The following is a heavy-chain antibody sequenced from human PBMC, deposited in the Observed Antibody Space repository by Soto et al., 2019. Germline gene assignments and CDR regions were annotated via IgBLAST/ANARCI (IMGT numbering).Heavy chain of an antibody. CDR1: GFTFSTYS. D-gene: IGHD3-3*01. CDR2: IRAGGDIT. V-gene: IGHV3-23*01. J-gene: IGHJ6*02. CDR3: ARELGGRGNNLRFALSDGMDV. Sequence: GGSLRLSCAASGFTFSTYSMSWVRQAPGKGLEWVSLIRAGGDITYYTDSVKGRFTISRDPSKNTVYLQMNNLRADDTAVYYCARELGGRGNNLRFALSDGMDVWGQGTTVTVSS.